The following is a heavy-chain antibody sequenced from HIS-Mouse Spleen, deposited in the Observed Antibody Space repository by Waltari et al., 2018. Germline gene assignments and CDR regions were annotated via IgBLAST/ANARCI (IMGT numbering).Heavy chain of an antibody. CDR2: IRGSVGST. V-gene: IGHV3-23*01. Sequence: EVQLLESGGGLVQPGGSLRLSCAASGFTFTSSSLSWVGPAPGKGLRWVSAIRGSVGSTYSADSVKGRFTISRDNSKNTLYLQMNSLRAEDTAVYYCAKDPHYYDSSGYYDYWGQGTLVTVSS. CDR1: GFTFTSSS. D-gene: IGHD3-22*01. CDR3: AKDPHYYDSSGYYDY. J-gene: IGHJ4*02.